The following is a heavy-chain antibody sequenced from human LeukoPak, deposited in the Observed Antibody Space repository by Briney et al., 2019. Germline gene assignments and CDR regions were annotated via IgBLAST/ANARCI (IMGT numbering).Heavy chain of an antibody. J-gene: IGHJ2*01. V-gene: IGHV1-8*01. CDR1: GYTFTSYD. CDR3: ASRVTPYYDILTGYYKGGYFDL. Sequence: ASVKVSCKASGYTFTSYDINWVRQATGQGLEWMRWVNPNSGNTGYAQKFQGRVTMTRNTYISTAYMELSSLRSEDTAVYYCASRVTPYYDILTGYYKGGYFDLWGRGTLVTVSS. CDR2: VNPNSGNT. D-gene: IGHD3-9*01.